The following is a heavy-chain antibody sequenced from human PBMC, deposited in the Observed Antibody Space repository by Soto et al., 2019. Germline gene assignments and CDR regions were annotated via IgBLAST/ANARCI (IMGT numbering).Heavy chain of an antibody. CDR2: IYYSGST. J-gene: IGHJ5*02. D-gene: IGHD3-16*02. V-gene: IGHV4-59*01. Sequence: QVQLQESGPGLVKPSETLSLTCTVSGGSISSYYWSWIRQPPGKGLEWIGYIYYSGSTNYNPSLKWRVALSVGRSKNQFSMKGSTVTAADTAVYYWARTGGCRYDYIWGSYRSWFDPWGQGTLVTVSS. CDR1: GGSISSYY. CDR3: ARTGGCRYDYIWGSYRSWFDP.